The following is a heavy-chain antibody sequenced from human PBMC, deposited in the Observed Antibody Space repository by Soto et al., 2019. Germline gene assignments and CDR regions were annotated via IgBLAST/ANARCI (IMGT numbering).Heavy chain of an antibody. CDR1: GVSISSDDSY. J-gene: IGHJ4*02. CDR2: IHYSGST. CDR3: ARSYYYGSGSYSYYFDY. D-gene: IGHD3-10*01. Sequence: SETLSLTCTVSGVSISSDDSYWSWIRQHPGKDLEWIGYIHYSGSTYHNPSLKSRVTISVDTSKNQFSLKLSSVTAADTAVYFCARSYYYGSGSYSYYFDYWGQGTLVTVSS. V-gene: IGHV4-31*03.